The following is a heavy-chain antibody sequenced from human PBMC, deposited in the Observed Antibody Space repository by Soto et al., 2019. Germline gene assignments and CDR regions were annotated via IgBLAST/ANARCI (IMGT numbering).Heavy chain of an antibody. J-gene: IGHJ6*02. CDR1: GCSISSYY. D-gene: IGHD2-2*01. V-gene: IGHV4-59*01. CDR2: IHYSGST. CDR3: ARARYQLLHPYYYGMDV. Sequence: SETLSLTCTVSGCSISSYYWSWIRQSPGKGLEWIGYIHYSGSTKSNPSLKSRVTISVDTSRNQVSLKLSSVTAADSAVYFCARARYQLLHPYYYGMDVWGQGTTVTGSS.